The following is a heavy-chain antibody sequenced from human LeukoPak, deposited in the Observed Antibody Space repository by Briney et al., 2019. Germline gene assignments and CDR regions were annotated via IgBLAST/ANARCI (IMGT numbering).Heavy chain of an antibody. CDR3: ARAQGSSGWYPYFDY. Sequence: SETLSLTCIVSGYSISSGYYWVWMRQPPGEGLQWVGSIYHSGSTYYNPSLKSRVTILVDTSKNQFSLKLSSVTAADTAVYYCARAQGSSGWYPYFDYWGQGTLVTVSS. V-gene: IGHV4-38-2*02. CDR2: IYHSGST. D-gene: IGHD6-19*01. CDR1: GYSISSGYY. J-gene: IGHJ4*02.